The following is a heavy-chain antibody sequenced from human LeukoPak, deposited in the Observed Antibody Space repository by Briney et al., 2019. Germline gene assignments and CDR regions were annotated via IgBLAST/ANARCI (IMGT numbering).Heavy chain of an antibody. J-gene: IGHJ4*02. CDR1: GYTFTGYY. Sequence: ASVKVSCKASGYTFTGYYMHWVRQAPGQGLEWMGRINPNSGGTNYAQKFQDRVTMTRNTSISTAYMELSSLRSDDTAVYYCARGPPNWGYDYWGPGTLVTVSS. V-gene: IGHV1-2*06. CDR3: ARGPPNWGYDY. CDR2: INPNSGGT. D-gene: IGHD7-27*01.